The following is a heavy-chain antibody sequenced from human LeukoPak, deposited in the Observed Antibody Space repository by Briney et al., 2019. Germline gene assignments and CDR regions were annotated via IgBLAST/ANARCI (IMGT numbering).Heavy chain of an antibody. CDR3: ARVPSGSYDY. J-gene: IGHJ4*02. V-gene: IGHV4-34*01. CDR1: GGSFCGYY. CDR2: INHSGST. D-gene: IGHD1-26*01. Sequence: PSETLSLTCAVYGGSFCGYYWSWIRQPPGKGLEWIGEINHSGSTNYNPSLKSRVTISVDTSKNQFSLKLSSVTAADTAVYYCARVPSGSYDYWGQGTLVTVSS.